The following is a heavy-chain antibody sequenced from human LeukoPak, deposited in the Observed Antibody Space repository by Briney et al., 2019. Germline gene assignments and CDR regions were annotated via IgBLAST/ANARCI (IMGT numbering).Heavy chain of an antibody. CDR1: GFTFSGSA. Sequence: GGSLRLSCAASGFTFSGSAMHWVRQASGKGLEWVGRIRSKANSYATSYAASVKGRFSISRDDSKNTAYLQMNSLKTEDTAVYYCTRQLPGWFGENTLFDYWGQGTLVTVSS. CDR3: TRQLPGWFGENTLFDY. D-gene: IGHD3-10*01. CDR2: IRSKANSYAT. V-gene: IGHV3-73*01. J-gene: IGHJ4*02.